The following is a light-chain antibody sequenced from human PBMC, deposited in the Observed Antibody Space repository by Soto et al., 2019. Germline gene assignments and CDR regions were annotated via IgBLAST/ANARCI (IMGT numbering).Light chain of an antibody. J-gene: IGKJ1*01. CDR2: KAS. CDR3: QQYNSYPCT. CDR1: QSISSR. V-gene: IGKV1-5*03. Sequence: DIQMTQSHSTLSASVGDRVTITCRASQSISSRLAWYQQKPGKAPKLLIYKASSLESGVPSRFSGSGSGTEFTLTISSLQPDDFATYYCQQYNSYPCTFGQGTKVEIK.